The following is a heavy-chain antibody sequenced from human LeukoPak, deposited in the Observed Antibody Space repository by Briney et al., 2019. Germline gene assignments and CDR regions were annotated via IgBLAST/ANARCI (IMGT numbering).Heavy chain of an antibody. CDR3: ARAQGMDV. Sequence: PGGSLRLSCAGSEFTFINYAMSWVRQAPGKGLEWVSTISGSGTTTYYADSVKGRFTISRDTSKNTMYMQMNSLRAEDTAVYYCARAQGMDVWGKGTTVTASS. CDR1: EFTFINYA. CDR2: ISGSGTTT. J-gene: IGHJ6*04. V-gene: IGHV3-23*01.